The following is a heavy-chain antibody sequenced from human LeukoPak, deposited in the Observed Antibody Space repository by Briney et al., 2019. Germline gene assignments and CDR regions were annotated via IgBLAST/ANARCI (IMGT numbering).Heavy chain of an antibody. CDR1: GGSFSGYY. V-gene: IGHV4-34*01. CDR2: INHSGST. CDR3: ARVRGDYERWDYFDY. Sequence: SETLSLTCAVYGGSFSGYYWSWIRQPPGKGLEWIGEINHSGSTNYNPSLKSRVTISVDTSKNQFSLKLSSVTAADTAVYYCARVRGDYERWDYFDYWGQGTLVTASS. J-gene: IGHJ4*02. D-gene: IGHD4-17*01.